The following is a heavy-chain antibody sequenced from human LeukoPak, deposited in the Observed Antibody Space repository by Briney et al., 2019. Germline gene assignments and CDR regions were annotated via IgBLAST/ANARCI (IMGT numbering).Heavy chain of an antibody. CDR3: VGVTTDYYYGMDV. CDR2: IKSKTDGGTT. J-gene: IGHJ6*02. CDR1: GFTFSNAW. V-gene: IGHV3-15*01. D-gene: IGHD2-21*02. Sequence: PGGSLRLSCAASGFTFSNAWMSWVRQAPGKGLEWVGRIKSKTDGGTTDYAAPVKGRFTISRDDSRNTLYLQMSSLKTEDTAVYYCVGVTTDYYYGMDVWGQGTPVTVSS.